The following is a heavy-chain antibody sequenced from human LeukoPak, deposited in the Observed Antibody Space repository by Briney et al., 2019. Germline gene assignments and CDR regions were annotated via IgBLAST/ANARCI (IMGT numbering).Heavy chain of an antibody. J-gene: IGHJ5*02. CDR2: IIPIFGTA. Sequence: SVKVSCKASGGTFSSYAISWVRQAPGQGLEWMGGIIPIFGTANYAQKFQGRVTMTRDTSTSTVYMELSSLRSEDTAVYYCARDRTYYDFWSGYYEVKPQNWFDPWGQGTLVTVSS. CDR3: ARDRTYYDFWSGYYEVKPQNWFDP. V-gene: IGHV1-69*05. CDR1: GGTFSSYA. D-gene: IGHD3-3*01.